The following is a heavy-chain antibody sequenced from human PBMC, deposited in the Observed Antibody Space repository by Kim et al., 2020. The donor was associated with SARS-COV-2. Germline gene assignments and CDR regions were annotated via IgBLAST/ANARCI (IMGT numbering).Heavy chain of an antibody. V-gene: IGHV4-39*01. Sequence: NRSLKSRTTISVATSKNRSSLKQSSVTAADTAVYYCARPYSSGWYYFDYWGQGTLVTVSS. J-gene: IGHJ4*02. D-gene: IGHD6-19*01. CDR3: ARPYSSGWYYFDY.